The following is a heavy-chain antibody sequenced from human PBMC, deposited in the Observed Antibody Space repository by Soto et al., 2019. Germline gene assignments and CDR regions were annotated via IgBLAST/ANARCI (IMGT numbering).Heavy chain of an antibody. CDR3: ARDRRDGDTS. CDR2: IYRGGDI. J-gene: IGHJ4*02. Sequence: EVQVVESGGGLVQPGGSLRLSCAASGFSVSSYYMSWFRQAPGKGLEWVSVIYRGGDIYYADSVQGRFTTSRDISRNSLDLQMNSLRVEDTAVYYCARDRRDGDTSWGQGAVVTVSS. CDR1: GFSVSSYY. D-gene: IGHD5-18*01. V-gene: IGHV3-66*01.